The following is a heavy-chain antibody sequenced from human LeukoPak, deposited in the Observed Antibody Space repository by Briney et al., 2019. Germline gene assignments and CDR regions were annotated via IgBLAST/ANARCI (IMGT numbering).Heavy chain of an antibody. Sequence: GGSLRLSCAVSPFIFGRYSINWVRQAPGKGLEWVSSITPSGYTFYADSVKGRFTISRDNANNSLFFQMNSLRAEDTAVYYCAKDLHYGSADYWGLGTLVTVSS. D-gene: IGHD3-10*01. CDR1: PFIFGRYS. V-gene: IGHV3-21*01. CDR2: ITPSGYT. J-gene: IGHJ4*02. CDR3: AKDLHYGSADY.